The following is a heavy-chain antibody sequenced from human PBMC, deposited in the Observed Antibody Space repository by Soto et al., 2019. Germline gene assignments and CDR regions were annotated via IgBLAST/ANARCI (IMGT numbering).Heavy chain of an antibody. CDR1: GYTFTSYD. Sequence: QVQLVQSGAEVKKPGASVKVSCKASGYTFTSYDINWVRQATGQGLEWMGWMNPNNGNTGYAQKFKGRDTMTRTTSISTTYMELSSLRSEHTAVYYCARGPPYCSGGSCYSVQHWGQGTLVTVSS. CDR3: ARGPPYCSGGSCYSVQH. J-gene: IGHJ1*01. V-gene: IGHV1-8*01. D-gene: IGHD2-15*01. CDR2: MNPNNGNT.